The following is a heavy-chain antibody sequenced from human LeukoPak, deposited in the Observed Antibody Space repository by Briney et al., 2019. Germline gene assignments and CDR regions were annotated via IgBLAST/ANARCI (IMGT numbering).Heavy chain of an antibody. J-gene: IGHJ4*02. CDR3: ARGPYIDH. V-gene: IGHV4-61*02. Sequence: SETLSLTCTVSGGSISSGSYYWSWIRQPAGKGLEWIGRIYTTGSTNYNPSLKSRVIISVDTSKNQFSLKLSSVTAADTAVYHCARGPYIDHWGQGTLVTVSS. CDR1: GGSISSGSYY. D-gene: IGHD2-21*01. CDR2: IYTTGST.